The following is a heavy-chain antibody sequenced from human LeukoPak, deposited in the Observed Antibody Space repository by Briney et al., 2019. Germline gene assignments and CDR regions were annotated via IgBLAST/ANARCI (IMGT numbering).Heavy chain of an antibody. Sequence: SGTLSLTCTVSGGSIDNYYWSWIRQPAGKGLEWIGRIYTRGSTNYNPSLKSRVTMSVDTSKNQFSLKLSSVTAADTAVYYCARGRYCSADICSGGDAFDIWGQGTMVSVSS. D-gene: IGHD2-15*01. CDR3: ARGRYCSADICSGGDAFDI. CDR1: GGSIDNYY. V-gene: IGHV4-4*07. CDR2: IYTRGST. J-gene: IGHJ3*02.